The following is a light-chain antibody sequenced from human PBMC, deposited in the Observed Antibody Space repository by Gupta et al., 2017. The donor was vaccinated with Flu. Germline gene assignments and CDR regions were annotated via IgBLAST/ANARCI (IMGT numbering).Light chain of an antibody. CDR3: QQHLNYPLT. Sequence: EIKMTQSPSTLSASVGDSVTITCRASQSINNWLAWYQQRPGKAPKLLIYKASSLESGVPSRFSGSESGTQFTLTISSLQPEDFATYYCQQHLNYPLTFGGGTKVEIK. CDR1: QSINNW. V-gene: IGKV1-5*03. CDR2: KAS. J-gene: IGKJ4*01.